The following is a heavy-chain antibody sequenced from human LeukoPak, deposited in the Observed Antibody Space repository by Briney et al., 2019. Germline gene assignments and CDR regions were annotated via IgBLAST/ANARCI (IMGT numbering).Heavy chain of an antibody. V-gene: IGHV4-39*01. CDR1: GGSISSSSFY. Sequence: SETLSLTCTVSGGSISSSSFYWGWIRQPPGKGLEWIGSIYNSGSTSYSPSLKSRVTISVDTSRNQFSLKLSSVTAADTALYYCARHPDYGDYSFDYWGQGTLVTVSS. D-gene: IGHD4-17*01. CDR3: ARHPDYGDYSFDY. CDR2: IYNSGST. J-gene: IGHJ4*02.